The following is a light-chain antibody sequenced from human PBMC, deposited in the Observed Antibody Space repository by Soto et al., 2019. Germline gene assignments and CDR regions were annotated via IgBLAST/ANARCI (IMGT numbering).Light chain of an antibody. Sequence: QSVLTQPASVSGSPGQSITISCTGTSSDVGGYNYVSWYQQHQGKAPKLMIYDVSNRLSGVSNRFSGSKSGNTASLTISGLQAEDEADYYCSSYTSSSTYVFGTGTKVTVL. J-gene: IGLJ1*01. CDR1: SSDVGGYNY. CDR3: SSYTSSSTYV. CDR2: DVS. V-gene: IGLV2-14*01.